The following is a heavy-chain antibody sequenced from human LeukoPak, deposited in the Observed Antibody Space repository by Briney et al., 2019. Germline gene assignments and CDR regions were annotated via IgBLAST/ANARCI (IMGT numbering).Heavy chain of an antibody. CDR2: IYYSGST. D-gene: IGHD1-1*01. Sequence: SETLSLTCAVDGGSFSGYYWSWIRQPPGKGLEWIGCIYYSGSTNYNPSLKSRVTISVDTSKNQFSLKLSSVTAADTAVYYCASIGTTGNWFDPWGQGTLVTVSS. V-gene: IGHV4-59*01. CDR3: ASIGTTGNWFDP. J-gene: IGHJ5*02. CDR1: GGSFSGYY.